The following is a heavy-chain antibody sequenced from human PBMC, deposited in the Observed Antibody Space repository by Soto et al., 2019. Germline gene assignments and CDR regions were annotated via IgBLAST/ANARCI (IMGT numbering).Heavy chain of an antibody. D-gene: IGHD2-15*01. Sequence: DVRLEESGGGLARPGGSLTLSCAASGFPFSHFDMHWVRQGAGKGLEWVSAIGSAGDTYYPDSVRGRFTTFRDNDDNSLYLQIDSLTAGDTAIYFCGRGAFDCSGSNCYLARGVAQIDIWGQGTAVTVSS. CDR1: GFPFSHFD. CDR2: IGSAGDT. J-gene: IGHJ4*02. V-gene: IGHV3-13*04. CDR3: GRGAFDCSGSNCYLARGVAQIDI.